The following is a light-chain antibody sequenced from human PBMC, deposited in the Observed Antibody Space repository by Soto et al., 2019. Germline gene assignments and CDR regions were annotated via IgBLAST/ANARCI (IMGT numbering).Light chain of an antibody. CDR2: DAS. V-gene: IGKV1-5*01. CDR1: RSISSW. J-gene: IGKJ1*01. Sequence: DIQMTQSPSTLSAAVGDRVTITGRASRSISSWLAWYQQKPGTTPKLLIYDASSLESGVPSRFSGSGSGTEFTLTISSLQPDDFATYYCQQYNSYSTFGQGTKVDI. CDR3: QQYNSYST.